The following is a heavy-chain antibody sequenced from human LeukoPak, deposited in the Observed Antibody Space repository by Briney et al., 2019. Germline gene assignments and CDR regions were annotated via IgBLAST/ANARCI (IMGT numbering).Heavy chain of an antibody. D-gene: IGHD6-19*01. J-gene: IGHJ6*02. Sequence: PGGSLRLSCAASGFIFSSYAMSWVRQAPGKGLEWVSAISYSGGSTYYADSVKGRFTISRDNAKNTLYLQMNSLRAEDTAVYYCARDSSGWYTYYYGMDVWGQGTTVTVSS. CDR1: GFIFSSYA. CDR2: ISYSGGST. V-gene: IGHV3-23*01. CDR3: ARDSSGWYTYYYGMDV.